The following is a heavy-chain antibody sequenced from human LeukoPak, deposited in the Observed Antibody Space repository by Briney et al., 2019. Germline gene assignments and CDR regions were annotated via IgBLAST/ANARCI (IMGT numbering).Heavy chain of an antibody. V-gene: IGHV1-69*05. D-gene: IGHD5-18*01. CDR1: GGTFSSYA. J-gene: IGHJ4*02. CDR3: AREVRGVDTAMVPLYYFDY. Sequence: GASVKVSCKASGGTFSSYAISWVRQAPGHGLEWMGGIIPIFGTANYAQKFQGRVTITTDESTSTAYMELSSLRSEDTAVYYCAREVRGVDTAMVPLYYFDYWGQGTLVTVSS. CDR2: IIPIFGTA.